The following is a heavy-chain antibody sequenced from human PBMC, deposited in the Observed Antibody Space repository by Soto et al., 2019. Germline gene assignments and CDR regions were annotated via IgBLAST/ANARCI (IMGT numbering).Heavy chain of an antibody. J-gene: IGHJ4*02. D-gene: IGHD6-13*01. V-gene: IGHV4-34*01. CDR3: ASSVGYGDNPGRDY. CDR2: INHSGST. CDR1: GGSFSGYY. Sequence: QVQLQQWGAGLLKPSETLSLTCAVYGGSFSGYYWRWIRQPPGKGLEWIGEINHSGSTNYNPSLKRRVTLSVDTSRNQFSLKLSSVTAADPAVYYCASSVGYGDNPGRDYWGQGTLVTVSS.